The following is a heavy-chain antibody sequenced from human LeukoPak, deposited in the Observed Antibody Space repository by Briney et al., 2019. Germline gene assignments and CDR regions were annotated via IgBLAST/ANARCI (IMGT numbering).Heavy chain of an antibody. V-gene: IGHV3-21*01. CDR1: GFTFSSYS. D-gene: IGHD5-18*01. J-gene: IGHJ4*02. CDR3: ANLGYSYGYYFDY. CDR2: ISSSSSYI. Sequence: GGSLRLSCAASGFTFSSYSMNWVRQAPGKGLEWVSSISSSSSYIYYADSVKGRFTISRDNAKNSLYLQMNSLRAEDTAVYYCANLGYSYGYYFDYWGQGTLVTVSS.